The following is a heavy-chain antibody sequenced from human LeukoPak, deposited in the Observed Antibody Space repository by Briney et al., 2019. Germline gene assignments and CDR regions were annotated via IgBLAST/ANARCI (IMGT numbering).Heavy chain of an antibody. Sequence: PGGSLRLSCVASGFTISSYAMSWVRQAPGKGLEWVSGIGGSGDSTYYADSVKGRFTISRDNSKNTLYLQMNSLRAEDTAVYYCAKDPNSSSWYGPLFDYWGQGTLVTVSS. V-gene: IGHV3-23*01. J-gene: IGHJ4*02. D-gene: IGHD6-13*01. CDR2: IGGSGDST. CDR1: GFTISSYA. CDR3: AKDPNSSSWYGPLFDY.